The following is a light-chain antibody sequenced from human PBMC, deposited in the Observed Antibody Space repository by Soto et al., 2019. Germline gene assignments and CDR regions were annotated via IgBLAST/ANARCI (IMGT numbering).Light chain of an antibody. V-gene: IGKV3-11*01. J-gene: IGKJ5*01. Sequence: EIVLTQSPVTLSLSPGERATLSCRASQSVSSYLAWYQHKPGQGPRLLIYDASNRATGIPARFSGSGSGTDFTLTISSLEPEDFAVYYCQQRSNWLPITFGQGTRLEIK. CDR1: QSVSSY. CDR3: QQRSNWLPIT. CDR2: DAS.